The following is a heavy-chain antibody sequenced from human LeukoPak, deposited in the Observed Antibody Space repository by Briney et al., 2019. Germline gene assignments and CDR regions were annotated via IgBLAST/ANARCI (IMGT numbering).Heavy chain of an antibody. CDR2: IFRDGST. CDR3: ARLAAATSFDY. V-gene: IGHV4-38-2*01. J-gene: IGHJ4*02. CDR1: SYPLSSGYY. D-gene: IGHD6-25*01. Sequence: SETLSLTCAVSSYPLSSGYYWGWVRQPPGKGLEWIGSIFRDGSTYYNPSLMSRVTISVDTSRNQFSLDLSSVTAADTAVYYCARLAAATSFDYWGQGTLVTVSS.